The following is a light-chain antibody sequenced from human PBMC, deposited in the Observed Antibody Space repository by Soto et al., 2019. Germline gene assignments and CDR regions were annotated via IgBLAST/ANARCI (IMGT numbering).Light chain of an antibody. CDR3: QQYGSAPWT. CDR2: GAS. J-gene: IGKJ1*01. CDR1: QSVTGSH. Sequence: EIVLTKSPGTLSLSPGERATLSCRASQSVTGSHLAWYQQQPGQAPRLLMYGASSRATGIPVRFSGSGSGTDFTLTISRLEPEDFAVYYCQQYGSAPWTFGQGTKVEI. V-gene: IGKV3-20*01.